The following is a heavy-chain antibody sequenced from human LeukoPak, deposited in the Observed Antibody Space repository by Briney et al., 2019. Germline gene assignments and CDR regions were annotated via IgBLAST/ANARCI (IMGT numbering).Heavy chain of an antibody. CDR1: GGSISSGSYY. D-gene: IGHD3-22*01. V-gene: IGHV4-61*02. CDR3: AREGSSGYYDYFDY. CDR2: IYTSGST. J-gene: IGHJ4*02. Sequence: PSETLSLTCTVSGGSISSGSYYWSWIRQPAGKGLEWIGRIYTSGSTNCNPSLKSRVTISVDTSKNQFSLKLSSVTAADTAVYYCAREGSSGYYDYFDYWGQGTLVTVSS.